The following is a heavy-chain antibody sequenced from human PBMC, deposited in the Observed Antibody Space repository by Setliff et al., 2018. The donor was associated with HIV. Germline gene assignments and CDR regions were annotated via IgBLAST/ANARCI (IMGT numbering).Heavy chain of an antibody. CDR3: AREPIGGDDAFDI. CDR1: GYSFTSYG. CDR2: ISTYNGNT. D-gene: IGHD2-21*02. J-gene: IGHJ3*02. V-gene: IGHV1-18*01. Sequence: ASVKVSCKAFGYSFTSYGISWVRQAPGQGLEWMGWISTYNGNTNYAQKVQGRVTMTTDTSTNTAYMELRSLRSEDTAIFYCAREPIGGDDAFDIWGQGTMVTVSS.